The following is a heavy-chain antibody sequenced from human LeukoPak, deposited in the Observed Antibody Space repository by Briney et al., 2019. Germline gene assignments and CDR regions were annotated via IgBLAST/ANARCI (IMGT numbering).Heavy chain of an antibody. D-gene: IGHD6-19*01. J-gene: IGHJ5*02. Sequence: GGSLRLSCAASGFTFSSYAMSWVRQAPGKGLEWVSAISDSGGSTYYADSVKGRFTISRDNSKNTLYLQMNSLRAEDTAVYYCAKDLTSVAGTNWFDPWGQGTLATVSS. CDR1: GFTFSSYA. CDR2: ISDSGGST. CDR3: AKDLTSVAGTNWFDP. V-gene: IGHV3-23*01.